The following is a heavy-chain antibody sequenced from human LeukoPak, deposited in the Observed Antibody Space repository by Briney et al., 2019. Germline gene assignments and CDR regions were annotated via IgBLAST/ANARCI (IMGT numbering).Heavy chain of an antibody. D-gene: IGHD1-26*01. J-gene: IGHJ4*02. CDR2: IYYTGST. V-gene: IGHV4-59*12. CDR3: ASRGVAVGATVDY. Sequence: SETLSLTCSVSSGFISSYYWTWIRQSPGKGLEWIGYIYYTGSTSYNPSLQSRVTISVDTSKNQFSLKLSSVTAADTAVYYCASRGVAVGATVDYWGQGTLVTVSS. CDR1: SGFISSYY.